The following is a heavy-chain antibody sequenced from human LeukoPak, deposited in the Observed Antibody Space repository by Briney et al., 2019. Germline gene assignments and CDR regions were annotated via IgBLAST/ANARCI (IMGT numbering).Heavy chain of an antibody. J-gene: IGHJ4*02. Sequence: SETLSLTCTVSGGSVSSGSDSWSWIRQPPGKGLEWVGYIYYSGSTNYSPSLISRVTMSVDTAKNQFSLKLRSVTAADTAVYYCVRSLRLYNFDYWGQGTLVTVSS. CDR3: VRSLRLYNFDY. CDR1: GGSVSSGSDS. CDR2: IYYSGST. V-gene: IGHV4-61*01.